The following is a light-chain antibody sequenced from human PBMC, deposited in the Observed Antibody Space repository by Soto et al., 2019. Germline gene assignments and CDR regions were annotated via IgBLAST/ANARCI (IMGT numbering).Light chain of an antibody. CDR3: QQYGGSPWA. CDR2: GAS. V-gene: IGKV3-20*01. Sequence: VLTQSPGTLSLSPGERATLSCRASQSVRGDYLVWYQQRPGQAPRLLIYGASSRATGIPDRFSGSWSGTDFTLTISRLEPEDFAVYYCQQYGGSPWAFGPGTKVEI. CDR1: QSVRGDY. J-gene: IGKJ1*01.